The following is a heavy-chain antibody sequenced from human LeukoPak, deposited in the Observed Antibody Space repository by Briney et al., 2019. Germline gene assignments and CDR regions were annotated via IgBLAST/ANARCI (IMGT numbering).Heavy chain of an antibody. D-gene: IGHD2-2*01. CDR3: ARGLLQLPDY. CDR2: ISSSSSYI. Sequence: PGGSLRLSCAASGFTFSSFSMNWVRQAPGKGLEWVSSISSSSSYIYYADSVKGRFTISRDNAKNSLYLQMNSLRAEDTAVYYCARGLLQLPDYWGQGTLVTVSS. CDR1: GFTFSSFS. J-gene: IGHJ4*02. V-gene: IGHV3-21*01.